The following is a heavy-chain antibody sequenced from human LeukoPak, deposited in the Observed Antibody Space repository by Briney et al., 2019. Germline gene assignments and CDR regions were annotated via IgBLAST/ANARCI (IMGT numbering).Heavy chain of an antibody. D-gene: IGHD2/OR15-2a*01. Sequence: TGGSLRLSCVVTGITLTTYTMHWVRQAPGKGLEWVAIVSYDENNKYYADSAKGRFTISRDNYKDTVFLQMNDLRREDAALYYCARIGFSATTSSYWGRGTRVIVSS. J-gene: IGHJ4*02. CDR3: ARIGFSATTSSY. V-gene: IGHV3-30-3*01. CDR1: GITLTTYT. CDR2: VSYDENNK.